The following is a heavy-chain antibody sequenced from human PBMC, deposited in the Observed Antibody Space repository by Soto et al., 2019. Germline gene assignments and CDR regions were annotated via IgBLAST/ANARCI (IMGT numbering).Heavy chain of an antibody. CDR2: INTNTGNP. CDR3: ASAYSSGWYGRDFYYYYGMDV. J-gene: IGHJ6*02. Sequence: ASVKVSCKASGYTFTSYAMNWVRQAPAQGLEWMGWINTNTGNPTYAQGFTGRFVFSLDTSVSTAYLQNCSLKAEETAVYSCASAYSSGWYGRDFYYYYGMDVWGQGTTVTVSS. V-gene: IGHV7-4-1*01. CDR1: GYTFTSYA. D-gene: IGHD6-19*01.